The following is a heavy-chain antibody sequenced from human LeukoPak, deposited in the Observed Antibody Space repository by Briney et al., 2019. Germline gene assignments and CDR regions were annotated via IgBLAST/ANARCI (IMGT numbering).Heavy chain of an antibody. Sequence: PGGSLRGSFAASGFTFSFYSMNWGRPAPGEGPEWVSSISSSSSFMYYAESVKGRFTISRDSAKNSLYLQMNSLRAEDTAVYYCAKALTTVSPLRFWGQGTLVTVSS. D-gene: IGHD4-17*01. CDR3: AKALTTVSPLRF. CDR2: ISSSSSFM. J-gene: IGHJ4*02. V-gene: IGHV3-21*04. CDR1: GFTFSFYS.